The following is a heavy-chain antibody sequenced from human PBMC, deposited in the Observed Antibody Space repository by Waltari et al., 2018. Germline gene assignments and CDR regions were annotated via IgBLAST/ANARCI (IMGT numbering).Heavy chain of an antibody. D-gene: IGHD1-26*01. V-gene: IGHV3-48*04. CDR2: ISSSSSTI. J-gene: IGHJ4*02. CDR3: ARAPYYGEFDY. CDR1: GFTFSSYS. Sequence: EVQLVESGGGLVQPGGSLRLSCAASGFTFSSYSMNWVRQAQGKGLEWVSYISSSSSTIYYADSVKGRFTISRDNAKNSLYLQMNSLRAEDTAVYYCARAPYYGEFDYWGQGTLVTVSS.